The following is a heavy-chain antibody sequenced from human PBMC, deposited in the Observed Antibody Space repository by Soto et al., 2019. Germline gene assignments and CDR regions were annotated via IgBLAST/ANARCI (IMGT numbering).Heavy chain of an antibody. V-gene: IGHV3-30-3*01. CDR2: ISYDGSNK. J-gene: IGHJ4*02. D-gene: IGHD1-26*01. CDR3: ARDLGLEPRLRMGANSFDY. CDR1: GFTFSSYA. Sequence: QVQLVESGGGVVQPGRSLRLSCAASGFTFSSYAMHWVRQAPGKGLEWVAVISYDGSNKYYADSVKCRFTISRDNSKNTLYLQMNSLRAEDTAVYYCARDLGLEPRLRMGANSFDYWGQGTLVTVSS.